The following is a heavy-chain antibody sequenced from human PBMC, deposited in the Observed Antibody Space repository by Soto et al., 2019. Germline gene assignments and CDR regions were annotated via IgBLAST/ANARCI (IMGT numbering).Heavy chain of an antibody. CDR2: ISFDGSNR. CDR3: ARGAGLSQYNYYINV. V-gene: IGHV3-33*01. J-gene: IGHJ6*03. D-gene: IGHD6-19*01. Sequence: QVQLVESGGGVVQPGRSLRLSCAASGFTFSSYGMHWVRQAPGKGLEWVAIISFDGSNRYYADSVKGRFTISRDISKNTLYLQVNSLRAEDTAVYYCARGAGLSQYNYYINVWGKGTTVTVSS. CDR1: GFTFSSYG.